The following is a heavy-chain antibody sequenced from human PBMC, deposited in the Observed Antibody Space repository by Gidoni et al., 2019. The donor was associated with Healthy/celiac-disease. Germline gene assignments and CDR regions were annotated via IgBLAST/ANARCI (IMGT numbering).Heavy chain of an antibody. D-gene: IGHD2-21*01. CDR3: AKGVNYYYYGMDV. J-gene: IGHJ6*02. V-gene: IGHV3-23*01. CDR2: ISVSGGST. CDR1: GFTFSSYA. Sequence: EVQLLESGGGLVQPGGSMRLACAACGFTFSSYAMSWVRQAPGKGLEWFSAISVSGGSTYYADSVTGRFTISRDNSKNTLYLQMNSLRAEDTAVYYCAKGVNYYYYGMDVWGQGTTVTVSS.